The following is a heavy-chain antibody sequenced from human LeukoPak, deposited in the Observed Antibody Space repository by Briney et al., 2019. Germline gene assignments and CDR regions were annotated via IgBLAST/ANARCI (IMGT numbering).Heavy chain of an antibody. J-gene: IGHJ4*02. Sequence: ASVKVSCKASGYTFTGYYMHWVRQAPGKGLEWMGGFDPEDGETIYAQKFQGRVTMTEDTSTDTAYMELSSLRSEDTAVYYCATSRLCRSGGSCYSVYSDYWGQGTLVTVSS. D-gene: IGHD2-15*01. V-gene: IGHV1-24*01. CDR3: ATSRLCRSGGSCYSVYSDY. CDR1: GYTFTGYY. CDR2: FDPEDGET.